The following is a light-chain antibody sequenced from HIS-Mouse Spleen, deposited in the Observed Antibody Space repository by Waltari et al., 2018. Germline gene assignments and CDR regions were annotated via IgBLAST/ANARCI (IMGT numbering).Light chain of an antibody. CDR3: QVWDSSTACV. CDR2: RDS. Sequence: SYELTQPLSVSVALGQTARITCGGNNIGSKNVHWYQQKPGQAIVLVIDRDSNRPAGSPERFSGSNSGNTATLTISRAQAGDEADYYCQVWDSSTACVFGGGTKLTVL. V-gene: IGLV3-9*01. CDR1: NIGSKN. J-gene: IGLJ3*02.